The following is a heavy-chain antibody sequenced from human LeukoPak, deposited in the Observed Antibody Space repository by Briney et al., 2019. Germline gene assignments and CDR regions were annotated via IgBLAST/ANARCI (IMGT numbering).Heavy chain of an antibody. D-gene: IGHD2-15*01. CDR2: MSYVGSNI. CDR1: GFTFSDYA. J-gene: IGHJ4*02. Sequence: GRSLRLSCAASGFTFSDYAMYWVREAPGKGLEWVAVMSYVGSNIYYADSVKGRFTISRENSKNTLYLHMNSMRDEDTGLYCCSRDRCGSCRGDHFDCWGQGTLVTVSS. CDR3: SRDRCGSCRGDHFDC. V-gene: IGHV3-30*04.